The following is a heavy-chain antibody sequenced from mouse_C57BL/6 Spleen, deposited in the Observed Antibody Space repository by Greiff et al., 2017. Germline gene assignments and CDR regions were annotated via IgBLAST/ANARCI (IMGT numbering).Heavy chain of an antibody. CDR1: GFTFSDYY. D-gene: IGHD1-1*01. CDR2: ISNGGGST. CDR3: ARQIYYYGSSYIDY. J-gene: IGHJ2*01. V-gene: IGHV5-12*01. Sequence: EVKVEESGGGLVQPGGSLKLSCAASGFTFSDYYMYWVRQTPEKRLEWVAYISNGGGSTYYPDTVKGRFTISRDNAKNTLYLQMSRLKSEDTAMYYCARQIYYYGSSYIDYWGQGTTLTVSS.